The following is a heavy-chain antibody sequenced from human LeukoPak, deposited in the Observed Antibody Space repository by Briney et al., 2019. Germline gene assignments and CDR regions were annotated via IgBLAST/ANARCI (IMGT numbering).Heavy chain of an antibody. Sequence: ASVKVSCTASGGTFSSYGISWVRQAPGQGLEWMGWISAYDGNTNYAQKLQGRVTMTTDTSTSTAYMELRSLRSDDTAVYYCARAVRGYSYAYLPYWGQGTLVTVSS. CDR3: ARAVRGYSYAYLPY. D-gene: IGHD5-18*01. J-gene: IGHJ4*02. CDR1: GGTFSSYG. V-gene: IGHV1-18*01. CDR2: ISAYDGNT.